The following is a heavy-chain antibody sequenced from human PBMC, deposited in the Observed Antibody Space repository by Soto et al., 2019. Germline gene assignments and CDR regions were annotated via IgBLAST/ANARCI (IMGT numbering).Heavy chain of an antibody. V-gene: IGHV3-21*01. D-gene: IGHD6-19*01. CDR3: ARGRIAVAGPGDY. CDR2: ISSSSSYI. J-gene: IGHJ4*02. CDR1: GFTFSSYS. Sequence: GGSLRLSCAASGFTFSSYSMNWVRQAPGKGLEWVSSISSSSSYIYYADSVKGRFTISRDNAKNSLYLQMNSLRAEDTAVYYCARGRIAVAGPGDYWGQGTLVTVSS.